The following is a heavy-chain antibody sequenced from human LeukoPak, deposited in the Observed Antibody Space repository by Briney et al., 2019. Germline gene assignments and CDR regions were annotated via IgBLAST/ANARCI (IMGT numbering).Heavy chain of an antibody. V-gene: IGHV1-69*04. CDR2: IIPILGIA. CDR3: ARGRPGWRVDY. CDR1: GGTFSSYA. Sequence: SVKVSCKASGGTFSSYAISWVRQAPGQGLEWMGRIIPILGIANYAQKFQGRVTITADKSTSTAYMGLSSLRSEDTAVYYCARGRPGWRVDYWGQGTLVTVSS. J-gene: IGHJ4*02. D-gene: IGHD6-19*01.